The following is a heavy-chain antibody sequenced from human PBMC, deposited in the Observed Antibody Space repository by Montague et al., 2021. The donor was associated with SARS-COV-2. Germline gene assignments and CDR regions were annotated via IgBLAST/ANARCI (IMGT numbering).Heavy chain of an antibody. D-gene: IGHD3-22*01. CDR2: INHRGTS. CDR3: ARGRQHFNMIVVVMTGGEYYFDY. J-gene: IGHJ4*02. Sequence: SETLSLTCAVYGGSFSDYFWTWIRQPPGKELEWIGEINHRGTSNYNPSLKSRVSISVDTSKNQFSLYLGSVTAADTAVYYCARGRQHFNMIVVVMTGGEYYFDYWGQGTLVTVSS. V-gene: IGHV4-34*01. CDR1: GGSFSDYF.